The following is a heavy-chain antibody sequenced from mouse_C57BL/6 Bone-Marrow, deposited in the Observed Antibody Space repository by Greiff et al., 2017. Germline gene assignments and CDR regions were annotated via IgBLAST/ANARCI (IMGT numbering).Heavy chain of an antibody. CDR2: IDPSDSYT. CDR1: GYTFTSYW. CDR3: ARPGSIPYAMDY. J-gene: IGHJ4*01. Sequence: QVHMKQPGAELVKPGASVKLSCKASGYTFTSYWMQWVKQRPGQGLEWIGEIDPSDSYTNYNQKFKGKATLTVDTSSSTAYMQLSSLTSEDSAVYYCARPGSIPYAMDYWGQGTSVTVSS. D-gene: IGHD1-1*01. V-gene: IGHV1-50*01.